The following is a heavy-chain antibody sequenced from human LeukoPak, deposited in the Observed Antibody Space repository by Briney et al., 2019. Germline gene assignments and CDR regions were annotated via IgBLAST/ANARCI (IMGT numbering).Heavy chain of an antibody. CDR3: ARHRVKYDLCSSTSCPNKFYYYDYMDV. D-gene: IGHD2-2*01. V-gene: IGHV5-51*01. J-gene: IGHJ6*03. CDR1: GYSFTTYW. CDR2: IYPDDYDT. Sequence: GASLKISCKGSGYSFTTYWIGWVRQMPGKGLEWMGIIYPDDYDTRYNPSFQGQVTISADKSISTAYLQWSSLKASDTAMYYCARHRVKYDLCSSTSCPNKFYYYDYMDVWGNGTTVTIS.